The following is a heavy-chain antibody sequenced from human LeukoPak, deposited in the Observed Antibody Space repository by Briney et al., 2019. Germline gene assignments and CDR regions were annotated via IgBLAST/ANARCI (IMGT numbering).Heavy chain of an antibody. J-gene: IGHJ6*03. CDR1: GGSISSNGYY. V-gene: IGHV4-39*01. CDR2: IDYSGST. D-gene: IGHD3-10*01. Sequence: SETLSLTCTVSGGSISSNGYYWGWIRQPPGKGLEWIGNIDYSGSTYYNPSLKSRVTISVDTSKNQFSLKLSSGTAADTAVYFCARHRVTMVRGVTFYYYYYMDVWGKGTTVTISS. CDR3: ARHRVTMVRGVTFYYYYYMDV.